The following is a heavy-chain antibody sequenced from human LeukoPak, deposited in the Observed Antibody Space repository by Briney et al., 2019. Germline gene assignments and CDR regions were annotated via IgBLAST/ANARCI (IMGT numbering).Heavy chain of an antibody. CDR2: INPNTGGT. D-gene: IGHD6-19*01. CDR3: ASYPRYSSSPPFDY. V-gene: IGHV1-2*02. J-gene: IGHJ4*02. CDR1: GYTFTGYY. Sequence: ASVKVSCKASGYTFTGYYMHWVRQAPGQGLEWMGWINPNTGGTNYEQKFQGRVTMTTDTTISTAYMELSRLTSDDTAVYYCASYPRYSSSPPFDYWGQGTLVSLSS.